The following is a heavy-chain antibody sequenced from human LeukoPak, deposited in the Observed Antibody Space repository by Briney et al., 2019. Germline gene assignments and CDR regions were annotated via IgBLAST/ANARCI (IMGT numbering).Heavy chain of an antibody. CDR1: GFSFSTYA. J-gene: IGHJ6*02. CDR3: ARELATMVRGVMNYGMDV. V-gene: IGHV3-23*01. CDR2: ISGSGGSP. Sequence: PGGSLRLSCAASGFSFSTYAMTWVRQAPGKGLEWVSAISGSGGSPYYSDSVKGRFTISRDNAKNSLYLQMNSLRAEDTDVYYCARELATMVRGVMNYGMDVWGQGTTVTVSS. D-gene: IGHD3-10*01.